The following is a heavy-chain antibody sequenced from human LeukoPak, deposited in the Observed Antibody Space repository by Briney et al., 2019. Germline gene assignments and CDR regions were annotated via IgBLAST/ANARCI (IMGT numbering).Heavy chain of an antibody. CDR3: VKEIIKGNGWYYFEY. Sequence: PGGSLRLSYAASGFTFSSYWMHWVRQAPGKGLVWVSRINTDGSRTTYADSVKGRFTISRDNSKNTLYLQMNSLRAEDTAVYYCVKEIIKGNGWYYFEYWGQGTLVTVSS. CDR2: INTDGSRT. CDR1: GFTFSSYW. D-gene: IGHD6-19*01. J-gene: IGHJ4*02. V-gene: IGHV3-74*01.